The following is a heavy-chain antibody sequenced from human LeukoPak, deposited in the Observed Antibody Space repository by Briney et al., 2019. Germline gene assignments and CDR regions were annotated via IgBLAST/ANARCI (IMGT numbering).Heavy chain of an antibody. CDR1: GFTFSSYG. CDR3: ARDRGSYYDSSGYYAFDY. Sequence: GGSLRLSCAASGFTFSSYGMSWVRQAPGKGLAWVASIWYDGSNKYYADSVKGRFTISRDNSKNTLYLQMNSLRAEDTAVYYCARDRGSYYDSSGYYAFDYWGQGTLVTVSS. CDR2: IWYDGSNK. D-gene: IGHD3-22*01. J-gene: IGHJ4*02. V-gene: IGHV3-33*08.